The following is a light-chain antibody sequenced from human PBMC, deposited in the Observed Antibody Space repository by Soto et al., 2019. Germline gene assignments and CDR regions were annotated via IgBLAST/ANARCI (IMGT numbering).Light chain of an antibody. Sequence: QSVLTQPPSVSAAPGQDVTISCSGSSSNLAYNSLSWYQQLPGTAPKLLIYDDNKRPSGIPARFSGSKSGTSATLGITGLETGDEADYYCGAWDDSLNVYVFGSWTKVTVL. CDR3: GAWDDSLNVYV. CDR2: DDN. CDR1: SSNLAYNS. V-gene: IGLV1-51*01. J-gene: IGLJ1*01.